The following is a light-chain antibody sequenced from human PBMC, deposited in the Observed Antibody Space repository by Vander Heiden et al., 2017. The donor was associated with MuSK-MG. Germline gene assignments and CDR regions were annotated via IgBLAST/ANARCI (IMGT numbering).Light chain of an antibody. CDR3: QSADSSGVV. Sequence: SYELTQPPAAAVSPGQTARTTCSGAALPKQYAYWYLHEPASATVLVVYRDSERPSGIPERFSGSSSRTTVTLTMGGVQAEDEADYYGQSADSSGVVFGGGTKLTVL. CDR1: ALPKQY. V-gene: IGLV3-25*03. CDR2: RDS. J-gene: IGLJ2*01.